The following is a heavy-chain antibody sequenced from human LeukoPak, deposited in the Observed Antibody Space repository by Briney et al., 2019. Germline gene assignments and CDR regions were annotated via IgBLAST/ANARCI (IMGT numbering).Heavy chain of an antibody. J-gene: IGHJ4*02. Sequence: GGSLRLSCAASGFTFSSYAMSWVRQAPGKGLEWVSAISGSGGSTYYADSVKGRFTISRDNSKNTLYLQMNSLRAEDTAVYYCARDGYSSSWYALDYWGQGTLVTVSS. CDR2: ISGSGGST. D-gene: IGHD6-13*01. V-gene: IGHV3-23*01. CDR3: ARDGYSSSWYALDY. CDR1: GFTFSSYA.